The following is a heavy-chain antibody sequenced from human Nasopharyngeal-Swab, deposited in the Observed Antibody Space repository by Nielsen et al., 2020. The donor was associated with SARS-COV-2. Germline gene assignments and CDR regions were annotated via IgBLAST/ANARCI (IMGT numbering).Heavy chain of an antibody. CDR2: IDPSDSYT. V-gene: IGHV5-10-1*01. Sequence: VCQMPGKGLEWMGRIDPSDSYTNYSPSFQGHVTISADKSISTAYLQWSSLKASDTAMYYCARHSSSSIVNWFDPWGQGTLVTVSS. CDR3: ARHSSSSIVNWFDP. D-gene: IGHD6-6*01. J-gene: IGHJ5*02.